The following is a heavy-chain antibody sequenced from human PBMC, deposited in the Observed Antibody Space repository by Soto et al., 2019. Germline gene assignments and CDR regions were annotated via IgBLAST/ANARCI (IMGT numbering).Heavy chain of an antibody. CDR2: IYYSGST. J-gene: IGHJ4*02. Sequence: QLQLQESGPGLVKPSETLSLTCTVSGGSISSSSYYWGWIRQPPGKGLEWIGSIYYSGSTYYNPSLKSRVTISVDTSKNQFSLKLSSVTAADTAVYYCARHVIAGDMIVGSFDYWGQGTLVTVSS. D-gene: IGHD3-22*01. CDR3: ARHVIAGDMIVGSFDY. V-gene: IGHV4-39*01. CDR1: GGSISSSSYY.